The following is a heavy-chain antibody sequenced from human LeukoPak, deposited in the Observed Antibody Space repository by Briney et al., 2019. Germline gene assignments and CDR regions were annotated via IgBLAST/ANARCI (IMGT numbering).Heavy chain of an antibody. J-gene: IGHJ3*02. CDR2: IIPIFGTA. CDR3: ARDRVTTVTTREAFDI. V-gene: IGHV1-69*13. Sequence: SVKVSCKASGGTFSSYTITWVRQAPGQGLEWMGGIIPIFGTANYAQKFQGRVTITADESTSTAYMELSSVRSKDTAVYYCARDRVTTVTTREAFDIWGQGTMVTVSS. CDR1: GGTFSSYT. D-gene: IGHD4-17*01.